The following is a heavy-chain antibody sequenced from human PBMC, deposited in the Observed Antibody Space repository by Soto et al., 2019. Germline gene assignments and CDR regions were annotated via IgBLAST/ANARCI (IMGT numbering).Heavy chain of an antibody. J-gene: IGHJ5*02. CDR1: GFTFTDYG. Sequence: QVQLVESGGGLVKPGGSLRLACATYGFTFTDYGMSWIRQAPGKGLEWVSYISYSGTTIYYADSVRGRFAISRDNAEKSLYLHMNSLRAEDTAVYYCTRPCRYCNGGGPGNWFDPWGQGTLVTVSS. V-gene: IGHV3-11*01. CDR2: ISYSGTTI. D-gene: IGHD2-8*02. CDR3: TRPCRYCNGGGPGNWFDP.